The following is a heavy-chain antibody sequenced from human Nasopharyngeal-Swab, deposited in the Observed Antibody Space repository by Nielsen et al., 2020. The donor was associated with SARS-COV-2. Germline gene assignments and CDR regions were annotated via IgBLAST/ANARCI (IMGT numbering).Heavy chain of an antibody. J-gene: IGHJ4*02. D-gene: IGHD2/OR15-2a*01. CDR3: VKVIMGTTFRPNFDF. Sequence: GGSLRLSCAASGFTFNNYAMNWVRQAPEKGLEWVSGITGTGDLTYYADSVKGRFIISRDNSKDTLDLQIYGLRADDSGIYYCVKVIMGTTFRPNFDFWGQGALVTVSS. CDR1: GFTFNNYA. V-gene: IGHV3-23*01. CDR2: ITGTGDLT.